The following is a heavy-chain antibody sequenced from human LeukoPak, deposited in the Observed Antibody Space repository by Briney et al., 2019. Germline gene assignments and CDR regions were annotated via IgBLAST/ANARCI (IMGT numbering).Heavy chain of an antibody. CDR3: ARDRGYSYGYEGLGND. J-gene: IGHJ4*02. D-gene: IGHD5-18*01. CDR1: GFTFSSYS. Sequence: PGGSLRLPCAASGFTFSSYSMNWVRQAPGKGLEWVSSISSSSYIYYADSVKGRFTISRDNAKNSLYLQMNSLRAEDTAVYYCARDRGYSYGYEGLGNDWGQGTLVTVSS. CDR2: ISSSSYI. V-gene: IGHV3-21*01.